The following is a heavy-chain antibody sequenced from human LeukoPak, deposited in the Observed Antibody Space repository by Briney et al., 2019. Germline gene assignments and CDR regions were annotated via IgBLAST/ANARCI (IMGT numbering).Heavy chain of an antibody. CDR2: ISAYNAYT. D-gene: IGHD2-8*01. Sequence: ASVKVSCKASGYTFTSYAMNWVRQAPGQGLEWMGWISAYNAYTYYAQKLQGRVTMTTDTSTSTAYMELSSLRSEDTAVYYCATGPVGYCTNGVCYYYYYMDVWGKGTTVTVSS. CDR3: ATGPVGYCTNGVCYYYYYMDV. J-gene: IGHJ6*03. V-gene: IGHV1-18*01. CDR1: GYTFTSYA.